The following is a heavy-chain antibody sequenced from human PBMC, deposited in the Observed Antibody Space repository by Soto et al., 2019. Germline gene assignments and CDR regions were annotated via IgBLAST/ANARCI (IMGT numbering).Heavy chain of an antibody. Sequence: GASVKVSCKASGYTFTSYYMHWVLQAPGQGLEWMGIINPSGGSTSYAQKFQGRVTMTRDTSTSTVYMELSSLRSEDTAVYYCARDREITMVRGGDFDYWGQGTLVTVSS. V-gene: IGHV1-46*01. D-gene: IGHD3-10*01. J-gene: IGHJ4*02. CDR3: ARDREITMVRGGDFDY. CDR2: INPSGGST. CDR1: GYTFTSYY.